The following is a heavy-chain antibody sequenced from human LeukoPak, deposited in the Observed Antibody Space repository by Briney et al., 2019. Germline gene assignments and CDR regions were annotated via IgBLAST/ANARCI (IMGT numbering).Heavy chain of an antibody. J-gene: IGHJ4*02. CDR1: GYDFSSYG. Sequence: VASVKVSRKASGYDFSSYGLPWVRHVPGQGLQWMGWISVYDGKTDYGPLQGRVTMTTDTFTGTAYMELRNLRSEDTAIYYCARHMTTVVTSLDYWGQGTMVTVSS. CDR2: ISVYDGKT. D-gene: IGHD4-23*01. V-gene: IGHV1-18*01. CDR3: ARHMTTVVTSLDY.